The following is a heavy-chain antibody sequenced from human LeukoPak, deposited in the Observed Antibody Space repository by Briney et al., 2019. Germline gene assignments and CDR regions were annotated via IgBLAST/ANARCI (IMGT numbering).Heavy chain of an antibody. CDR3: ARASGYNWFDP. CDR2: IYYSGST. V-gene: IGHV4-59*01. CDR1: GGSISSYY. J-gene: IGHJ5*02. Sequence: SETLSLTCTVSGGSISSYYWSWIRQPPGKGLEWIGYIYYSGSTNYNPSLKSRVPISVDTSKNQFSLKLSSVTAADTAVYYCARASGYNWFDPWGQGTLVTVSS. D-gene: IGHD1-26*01.